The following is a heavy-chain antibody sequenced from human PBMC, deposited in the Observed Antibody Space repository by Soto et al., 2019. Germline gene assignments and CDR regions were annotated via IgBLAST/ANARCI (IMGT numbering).Heavy chain of an antibody. J-gene: IGHJ5*02. D-gene: IGHD3-3*01. V-gene: IGHV4-38-2*02. CDR3: ARDSGDFWSGYYSSNWFDP. CDR1: GYSISGGYY. Sequence: SSETLSLGCTVSGYSISGGYYWGWNRQPPGKGRGWIGSIYHSGTTYYNPSLKSRVTISVDTSKNQFSLKLNSVTAADTAVYYCARDSGDFWSGYYSSNWFDPWGQGTLVTVS. CDR2: IYHSGTT.